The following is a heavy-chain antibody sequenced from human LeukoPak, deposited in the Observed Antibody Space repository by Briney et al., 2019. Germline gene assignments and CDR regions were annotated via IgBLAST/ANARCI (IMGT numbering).Heavy chain of an antibody. CDR1: GFSFSSYA. J-gene: IGHJ4*02. CDR2: IDGGGGST. Sequence: GGSLRLSCTASGFSFSSYAMSWVRQAPGVGLEWVSAIDGGGGSTWHADSVKGRFTISRDNSKNTLYMQMNSLRAEDTAIYYCAKDFYDNSGSRYDYWGQGTLVTVSS. D-gene: IGHD3-22*01. CDR3: AKDFYDNSGSRYDY. V-gene: IGHV3-23*01.